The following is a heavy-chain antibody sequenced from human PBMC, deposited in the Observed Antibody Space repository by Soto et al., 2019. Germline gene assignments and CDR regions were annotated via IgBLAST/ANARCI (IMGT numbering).Heavy chain of an antibody. J-gene: IGHJ5*02. V-gene: IGHV1-69*04. CDR3: ARDYGTTVTLYNWFDP. D-gene: IGHD4-17*01. CDR1: GGTFSSYT. CDR2: IIPILGIA. Sequence: ASVKVSCKASGGTFSSYTISWVRQAPGQGLEWMGRIIPILGIANYAQKFQGRVTITADKSTSTAYMELSSLRSEDTAVYYCARDYGTTVTLYNWFDPWGQGTLVTVSS.